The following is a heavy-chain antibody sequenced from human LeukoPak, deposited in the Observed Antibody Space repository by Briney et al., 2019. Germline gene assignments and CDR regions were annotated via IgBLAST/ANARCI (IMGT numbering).Heavy chain of an antibody. J-gene: IGHJ4*02. CDR2: IIPILGIA. D-gene: IGHD2-2*01. CDR1: GGTFSSYT. Sequence: SVKVSCKASGGTFSSYTISRVRQAPGQGLEWMGRIIPILGIANYAQKFQGRVTITADKSTSTAYMELSSLRSEDTAVYYCARDGRYCSSTSCYQVYWGQGTLVTVSS. V-gene: IGHV1-69*04. CDR3: ARDGRYCSSTSCYQVY.